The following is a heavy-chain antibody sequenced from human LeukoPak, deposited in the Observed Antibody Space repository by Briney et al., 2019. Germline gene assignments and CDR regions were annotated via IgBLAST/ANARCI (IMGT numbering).Heavy chain of an antibody. CDR1: RLTFDGYA. CDR3: LGSNIAVV. J-gene: IGHJ4*02. CDR2: ISYDGKDK. D-gene: IGHD6-19*01. Sequence: GGSLRLSCAASRLTFDGYAMYWVRQAPGKGLEWVAFISYDGKDKKYAESVKGRFTISRDDSKNKLYLNLASLRAEDTADYYCLGSNIAVVWGQGALVTVSS. V-gene: IGHV3-30*03.